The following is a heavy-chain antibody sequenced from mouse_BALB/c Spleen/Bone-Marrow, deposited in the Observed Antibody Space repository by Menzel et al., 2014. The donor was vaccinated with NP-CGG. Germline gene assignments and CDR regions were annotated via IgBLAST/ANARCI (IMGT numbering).Heavy chain of an antibody. CDR1: GFSLTSYG. Sequence: VMLVESGPGLVAPSQSLSITCTVSGFSLTSYGLHWVRPPPGKVLEWLGVIWAGGSTNYNSALMSRLSISKDNSKSQVFLKMNSLQTDDTAMYYCARGSYYEGAMDYWGQGTSVTVSS. V-gene: IGHV2-9*02. CDR2: IWAGGST. J-gene: IGHJ4*01. D-gene: IGHD1-1*01. CDR3: ARGSYYEGAMDY.